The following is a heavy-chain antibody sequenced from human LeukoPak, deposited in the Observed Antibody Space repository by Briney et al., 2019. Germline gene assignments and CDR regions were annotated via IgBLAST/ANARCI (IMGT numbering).Heavy chain of an antibody. J-gene: IGHJ5*02. CDR2: FDPEDGET. CDR3: ARGLTMVRGLNWFDP. CDR1: GYTLTELS. V-gene: IGHV1-24*01. D-gene: IGHD3-10*01. Sequence: ASVTVSCKVSGYTLTELSMHWVRQAPGKGLEWMGGFDPEDGETIYAQKFQGRVTMTEDTSTDTAYMELSSLRSEDTAVYYCARGLTMVRGLNWFDPWGQGTLVTVSS.